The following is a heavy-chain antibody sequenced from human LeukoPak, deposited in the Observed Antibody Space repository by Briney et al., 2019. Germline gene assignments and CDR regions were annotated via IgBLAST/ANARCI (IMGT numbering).Heavy chain of an antibody. D-gene: IGHD3-22*01. CDR1: GGSFSGYY. Sequence: SETLSLTCAVYGGSFSGYYWSWIRQPPGKGLEWIGEINHSGSTSYNPSLKSRVTISVDTSKNQFSLKLSSVTAADTAMYYCAREAAYDSSERWFDPWGQGTLVTVSS. CDR2: INHSGST. CDR3: AREAAYDSSERWFDP. J-gene: IGHJ5*02. V-gene: IGHV4-34*01.